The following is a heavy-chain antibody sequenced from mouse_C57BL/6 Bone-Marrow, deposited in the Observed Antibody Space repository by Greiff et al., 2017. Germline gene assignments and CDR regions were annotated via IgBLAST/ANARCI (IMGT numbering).Heavy chain of an antibody. Sequence: QVQLQQPGAELVRPGSSVKLSCKASGYTFTSYWMHWVKQRPIQGLEWIGNIDPSDSETHYNQKFKDKATLTVEKSSSTAYMQLSSLTSEDSAVYYCARRRYYGSSYEVDYWGQGTTLTVSS. V-gene: IGHV1-52*01. D-gene: IGHD1-1*01. J-gene: IGHJ2*01. CDR2: IDPSDSET. CDR3: ARRRYYGSSYEVDY. CDR1: GYTFTSYW.